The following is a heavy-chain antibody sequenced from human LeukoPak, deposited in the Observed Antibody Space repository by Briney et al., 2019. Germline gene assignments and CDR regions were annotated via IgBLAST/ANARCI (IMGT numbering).Heavy chain of an antibody. CDR2: ISGTGGNT. CDR1: GFSFDDYG. J-gene: IGHJ6*02. D-gene: IGHD1-26*01. V-gene: IGHV3-23*01. Sequence: PGGSLRLSCAASGFSFDDYGLTWVRQAPGKGLEWVSGISGTGGNTYYTDSVKGRFTISRDNSKNTLYLQMNSLRAEDTAVFYCAKDREYSGSYRPGPTRYYYGMDVWGQGTTVTVS. CDR3: AKDREYSGSYRPGPTRYYYGMDV.